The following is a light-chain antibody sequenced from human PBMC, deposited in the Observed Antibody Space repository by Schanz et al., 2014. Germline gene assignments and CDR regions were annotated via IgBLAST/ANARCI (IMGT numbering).Light chain of an antibody. CDR1: SSNIGADYG. V-gene: IGLV1-40*01. CDR2: DNN. Sequence: QSVLTQPPSMSAAPGQKVTISCSGSSSNIGADYGVHWYQHLPGTAPKLLIRDNNKRPSGVPDRFSGSKSGTSASLAISGLRSEDEADYYCSSYAGSNNFCVFGTGTKLTVL. J-gene: IGLJ1*01. CDR3: SSYAGSNNFCV.